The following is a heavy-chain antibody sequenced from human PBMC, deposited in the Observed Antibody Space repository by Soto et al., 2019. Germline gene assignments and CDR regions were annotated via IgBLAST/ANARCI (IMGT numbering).Heavy chain of an antibody. J-gene: IGHJ5*02. Sequence: PGESLKISCKGSGYNFNTYWIDWVRQMPGKGLEWMGRIYPGDSDTRYSPSFQGQVIISVDKSNNTAYLQWSSLKASDTAIYFCARRLQRTAVTRNWFDPWGQGTLVTVSS. CDR2: IYPGDSDT. V-gene: IGHV5-51*01. CDR1: GYNFNTYW. D-gene: IGHD4-17*01. CDR3: ARRLQRTAVTRNWFDP.